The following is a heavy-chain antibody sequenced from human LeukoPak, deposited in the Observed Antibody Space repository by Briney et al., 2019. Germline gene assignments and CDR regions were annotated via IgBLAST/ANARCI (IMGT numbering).Heavy chain of an antibody. CDR2: IYSGGST. CDR1: GFTVSSNY. J-gene: IGHJ6*03. V-gene: IGHV3-53*01. Sequence: GGSLRLSCAASGFTVSSNYMSWVRQAPGKGLEWVSVIYSGGSTYYADSVKGRFTISRDNSKNTLYLQMNSLRAEDTAVYYCARDIIKGTTHYYMDVWGKGTTVTVSS. CDR3: ARDIIKGTTHYYMDV. D-gene: IGHD4-11*01.